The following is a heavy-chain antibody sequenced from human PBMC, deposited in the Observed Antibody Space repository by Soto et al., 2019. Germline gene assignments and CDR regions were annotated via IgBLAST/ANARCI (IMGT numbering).Heavy chain of an antibody. D-gene: IGHD5-18*01. J-gene: IGHJ6*02. CDR2: IYYSGST. V-gene: IGHV4-59*01. CDR3: AIRLGEAMVTRYYYGMDV. Sequence: SETLSLTCTVSGGSISSFYWSWIRQPPGKGLEWIGYIYYSGSTNYNPSLKSRVTISVDTSKTQFSLKLTSVTAADTAVYYCAIRLGEAMVTRYYYGMDVWGQGTTVTVSS. CDR1: GGSISSFY.